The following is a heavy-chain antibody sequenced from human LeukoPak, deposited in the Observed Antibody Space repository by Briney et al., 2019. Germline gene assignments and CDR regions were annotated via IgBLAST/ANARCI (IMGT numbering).Heavy chain of an antibody. Sequence: AETLTLTCAASGFVFSSYAMNWICKAQGQGQEWVSSISGSGGVTQYGDSVKRRFTISRDNSNNTMYLQMNSLRVEDTAIYYCARDRHGDYSLDYWGQGILVTVSS. J-gene: IGHJ4*02. CDR1: GFVFSSYA. D-gene: IGHD4-17*01. CDR2: ISGSGGVT. CDR3: ARDRHGDYSLDY. V-gene: IGHV3-23*01.